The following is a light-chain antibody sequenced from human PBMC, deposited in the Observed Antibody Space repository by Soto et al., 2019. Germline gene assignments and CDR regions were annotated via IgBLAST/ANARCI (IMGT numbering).Light chain of an antibody. J-gene: IGKJ3*01. Sequence: EIVLTQSPATLSLSPGERATLCCRASRSVSSYLAWYQQKPGQAPRLLIYDASNRATGIPARFSGSGSGTDFTLTISSLEPEDFAVYYCQQRSNWPPGFTFGPGTKVDIK. CDR2: DAS. CDR3: QQRSNWPPGFT. V-gene: IGKV3-11*01. CDR1: RSVSSY.